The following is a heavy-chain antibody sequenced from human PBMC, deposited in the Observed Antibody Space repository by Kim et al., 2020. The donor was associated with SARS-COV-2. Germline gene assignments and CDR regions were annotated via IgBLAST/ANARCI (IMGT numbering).Heavy chain of an antibody. Sequence: SETLSLTCTVSRGSINDYYWSWIRQSPEKGLEWIGYIFYLGSTNYNPSLKSRVTISVDTSKNQFSLRLSSVTAADTATYYCARSSSSWNNWFDHWGQGTLVTVSS. J-gene: IGHJ5*02. V-gene: IGHV4-59*01. CDR1: RGSINDYY. CDR3: ARSSSSWNNWFDH. D-gene: IGHD6-13*01. CDR2: IFYLGST.